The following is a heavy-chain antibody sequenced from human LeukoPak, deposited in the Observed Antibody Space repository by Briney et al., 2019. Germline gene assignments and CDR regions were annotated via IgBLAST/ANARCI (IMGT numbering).Heavy chain of an antibody. CDR3: ARHGTISSESYFDY. CDR1: GGSVSSYY. Sequence: PSETLSLTCSVSGGSVSSYYWSWIRQSPGKGLEWIGYIHNSGRTNYNPSLKSRVTGFVDTSKNQVSLRLSSVTAADTAVYYCARHGTISSESYFDYWGQGALVTV. CDR2: IHNSGRT. D-gene: IGHD1-14*01. V-gene: IGHV4-59*08. J-gene: IGHJ4*02.